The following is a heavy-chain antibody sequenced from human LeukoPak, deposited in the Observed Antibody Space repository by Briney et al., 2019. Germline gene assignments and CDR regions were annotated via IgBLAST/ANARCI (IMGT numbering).Heavy chain of an antibody. CDR2: ISSSSSYI. Sequence: PGGSLRLSCAASGFTFSSYSMNWVRQAPGKGLEWVSSISSSSSYIYYADSVKGRFTISRDNAKNSLYLQMNSLRAEDTAVYYCARDVNLGSYYGMDVWGQGTTVTVSS. CDR1: GFTFSSYS. D-gene: IGHD1-26*01. J-gene: IGHJ6*02. V-gene: IGHV3-21*01. CDR3: ARDVNLGSYYGMDV.